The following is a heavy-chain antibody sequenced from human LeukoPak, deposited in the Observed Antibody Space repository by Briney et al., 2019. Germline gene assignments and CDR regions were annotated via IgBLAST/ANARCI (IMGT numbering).Heavy chain of an antibody. CDR3: ARAGSSSRWVNDY. CDR1: GYTFSNYG. CDR2: IIAYNGNT. V-gene: IGHV1-18*01. Sequence: ASVKVSCKASGYTFSNYGITWVRQAPGQGLEWMGWIIAYNGNTKYAQKFQGRVTMTRDTSISTAYMELSRLTSDDTAVYYCARAGSSSRWVNDYWGQGTLVTVSS. J-gene: IGHJ4*02. D-gene: IGHD6-13*01.